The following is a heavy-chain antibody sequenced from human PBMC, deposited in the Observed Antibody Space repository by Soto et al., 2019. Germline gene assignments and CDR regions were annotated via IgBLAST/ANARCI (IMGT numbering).Heavy chain of an antibody. CDR1: GYTFTSYA. CDR2: INPSGGST. J-gene: IGHJ4*02. V-gene: IGHV1-46*01. D-gene: IGHD2-15*01. CDR3: ARDSALYCSGGSCWAHGLFDY. Sequence: ASVKVSCKASGYTFTSYAMHWVRQAPGQGLEWMGIINPSGGSTSYAQKFQGRVTMTRDTSTSTVYMELSSLRSEDTAVYYCARDSALYCSGGSCWAHGLFDYWGQGTLVTVSS.